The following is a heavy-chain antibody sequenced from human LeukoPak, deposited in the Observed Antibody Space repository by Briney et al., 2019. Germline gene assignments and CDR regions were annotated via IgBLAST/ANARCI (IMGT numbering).Heavy chain of an antibody. D-gene: IGHD3-3*01. CDR3: ARDYFWSGYGAFDS. J-gene: IGHJ4*02. V-gene: IGHV3-23*01. Sequence: PGGSLRLSCAASGFTFSSYAMSWVRQAPGKGLEWVSAISGSGGSTYYADSVKGRVTISRDNAKRTLYLQMNRLRAEDTAIYYCARDYFWSGYGAFDSWGQGALVIVSS. CDR1: GFTFSSYA. CDR2: ISGSGGST.